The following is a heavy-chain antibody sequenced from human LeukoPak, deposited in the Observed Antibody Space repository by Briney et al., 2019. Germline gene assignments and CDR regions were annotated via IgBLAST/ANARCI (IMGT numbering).Heavy chain of an antibody. D-gene: IGHD2-2*01. CDR2: IYYSGST. Sequence: SETLSLTCTVSGGSLSNGGYYWSWIRQHPGKGPEWIGYIYYSGSTYYNPSLKSRVMISVDTSKNQFSLKLSPVTAADTAVYYCARDPGYCRSTTCHGGAFDIWGQGTMVTVSS. CDR3: ARDPGYCRSTTCHGGAFDI. J-gene: IGHJ3*02. CDR1: GGSLSNGGYY. V-gene: IGHV4-31*03.